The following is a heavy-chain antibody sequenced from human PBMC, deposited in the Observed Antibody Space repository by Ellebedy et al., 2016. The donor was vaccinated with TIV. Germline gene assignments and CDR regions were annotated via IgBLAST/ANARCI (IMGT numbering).Heavy chain of an antibody. V-gene: IGHV4-59*01. CDR2: IHHSGTT. Sequence: SETLSLXXTVSGDSMRSYYWNWIRQSPGKGLEWIGYIHHSGTTNYNPSLKSRVTISIDTSKRQFALTLTSVSAADTAVYYCARDRSLVRAGTFDYWGQGTLVTVSS. CDR3: ARDRSLVRAGTFDY. D-gene: IGHD1-26*01. J-gene: IGHJ4*02. CDR1: GDSMRSYY.